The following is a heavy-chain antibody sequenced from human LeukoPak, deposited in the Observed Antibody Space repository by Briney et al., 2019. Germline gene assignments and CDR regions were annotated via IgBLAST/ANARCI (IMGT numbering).Heavy chain of an antibody. Sequence: GGSLRLSCAASGFTFSSYAMSWVRQAPGKGLEWVSTISGSGGSTYYADSVKGRFTISRDNSKNTLYVQMNSLRAEDTAVYYCAKRDFIVVVVAAPTAFDYWGQGTLVTVSS. J-gene: IGHJ4*02. CDR3: AKRDFIVVVVAAPTAFDY. CDR1: GFTFSSYA. D-gene: IGHD2-15*01. CDR2: ISGSGGST. V-gene: IGHV3-23*01.